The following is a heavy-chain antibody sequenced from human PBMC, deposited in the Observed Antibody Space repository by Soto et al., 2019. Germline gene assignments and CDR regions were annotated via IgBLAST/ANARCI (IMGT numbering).Heavy chain of an antibody. D-gene: IGHD5-12*01. CDR1: GFTVSSSY. V-gene: IGHV3-66*04. Sequence: PGGSLRLSCAASGFTVSSSYMSWVRQAPGKGLEWVSVIYSGGSTYYADSVKGRFTISRDNSKNTLYLQMNSLRAEDTAVYYCARQEDIVATTHFDYRGQGTLVTVS. CDR3: ARQEDIVATTHFDY. CDR2: IYSGGST. J-gene: IGHJ4*02.